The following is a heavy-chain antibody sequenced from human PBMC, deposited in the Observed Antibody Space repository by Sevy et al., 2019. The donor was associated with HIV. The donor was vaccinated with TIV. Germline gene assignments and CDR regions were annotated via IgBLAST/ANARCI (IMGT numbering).Heavy chain of an antibody. D-gene: IGHD3-22*01. CDR2: INPKSGGT. J-gene: IGHJ4*02. Sequence: ASVKVSCKASGYTFTDNYIHWVRQAPGQGLEWMGRINPKSGGTKYPQKFQGRVTMTRDTSISTAYMEVSRLRFDDTAVFHCAREDGSTYYGLIDYWGQGSLVTVSS. CDR3: AREDGSTYYGLIDY. CDR1: GYTFTDNY. V-gene: IGHV1-2*06.